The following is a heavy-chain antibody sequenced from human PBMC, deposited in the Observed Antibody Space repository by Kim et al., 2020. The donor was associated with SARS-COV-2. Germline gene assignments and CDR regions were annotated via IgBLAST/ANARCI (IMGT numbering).Heavy chain of an antibody. CDR2: ISGSGGST. CDR3: AKASITMIVVAPDY. J-gene: IGHJ4*02. Sequence: GGSLRLSCVASGFTFSSYAMSWVRQAPGKGLEWVSAISGSGGSTYYADSVKGRFTISRDNSKNTLYLQMNSLRAEDTAVYYCAKASITMIVVAPDYWGQGTLVTVSS. CDR1: GFTFSSYA. V-gene: IGHV3-23*01. D-gene: IGHD3-22*01.